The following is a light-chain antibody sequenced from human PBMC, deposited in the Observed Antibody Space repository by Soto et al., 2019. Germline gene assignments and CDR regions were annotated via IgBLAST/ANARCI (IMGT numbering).Light chain of an antibody. CDR1: SSDVGDYNY. J-gene: IGLJ2*01. CDR2: DVT. Sequence: QSALTQPASVSGSPGQSITISCTGTSSDVGDYNYVSWYQQHPGEAPKLMIYDVTNRPSGVSNRFSGSKSGNTASLTISGLQAEDEADYYCSSYTSSSPLVFGGGTKVTVL. V-gene: IGLV2-14*03. CDR3: SSYTSSSPLV.